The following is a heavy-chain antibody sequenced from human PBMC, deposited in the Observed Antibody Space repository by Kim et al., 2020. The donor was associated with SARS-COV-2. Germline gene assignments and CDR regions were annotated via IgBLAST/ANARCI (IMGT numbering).Heavy chain of an antibody. D-gene: IGHD3-22*01. CDR1: GFTFSSYA. CDR3: AKDFWHYYDSSGPPHAFDI. V-gene: IGHV3-23*01. CDR2: ISGSGGST. J-gene: IGHJ3*02. Sequence: GGSLRLSCAASGFTFSSYAMSWVRQAPGKGLEWVSAISGSGGSTYYADSVKGRFTISRDNSKNTLYLQMNSLRAEDTAVYYCAKDFWHYYDSSGPPHAFDIWGQGTMVTVSS.